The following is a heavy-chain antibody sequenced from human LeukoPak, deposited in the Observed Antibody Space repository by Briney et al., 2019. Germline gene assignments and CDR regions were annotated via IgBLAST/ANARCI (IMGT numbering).Heavy chain of an antibody. CDR1: GFTFSNYW. J-gene: IGHJ4*02. Sequence: GGSLRLSCAASGFTFSNYWMHWVRQAPGKGLVWVSRINTDGSSTDYADSVKGRFTISRDNAKNSLFLQMNSLRDEDTAVYYCARGVATIEYWGQGTLVTVSS. V-gene: IGHV3-74*01. CDR2: INTDGSST. CDR3: ARGVATIEY. D-gene: IGHD5-24*01.